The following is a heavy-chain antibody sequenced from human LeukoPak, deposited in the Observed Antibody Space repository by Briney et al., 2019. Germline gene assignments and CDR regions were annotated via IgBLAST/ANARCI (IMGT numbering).Heavy chain of an antibody. Sequence: SETLSLTCAVYGGSFSGCYWSWIRQPPGKGLEWIGEINHSGSTNYNPSLKSRVTISVDTSKNQFSLKLSSVTAADTAVYYCARGPKCTNGVCYRKYYYYYYMDVWGKGTTVTVSS. J-gene: IGHJ6*03. CDR2: INHSGST. D-gene: IGHD2-8*01. CDR1: GGSFSGCY. CDR3: ARGPKCTNGVCYRKYYYYYYMDV. V-gene: IGHV4-34*01.